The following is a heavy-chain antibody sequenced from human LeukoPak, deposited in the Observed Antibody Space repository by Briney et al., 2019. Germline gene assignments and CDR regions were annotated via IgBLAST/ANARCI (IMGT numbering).Heavy chain of an antibody. J-gene: IGHJ1*01. CDR1: GFTFSSYA. V-gene: IGHV3-23*01. CDR3: AKEKDIVVVPAAMFGYFQH. Sequence: GGSLRLSCAASGFTFSSYAMRWVRQAPGKGLEWVSAISGSGGSTYYADSVKGRFTISRDNSKNTLYLQMNSLRAEDTAVYYCAKEKDIVVVPAAMFGYFQHWGQGTLVTVSS. D-gene: IGHD2-2*01. CDR2: ISGSGGST.